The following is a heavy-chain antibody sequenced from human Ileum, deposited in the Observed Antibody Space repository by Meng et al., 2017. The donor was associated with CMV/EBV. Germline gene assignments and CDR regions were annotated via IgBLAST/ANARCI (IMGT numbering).Heavy chain of an antibody. CDR3: ARGVAGGPFDY. Sequence: QVPLPQGGAGLLKPSETLSLTRAVYGGSLSGYYWSWIRQPPGKGLEWIGEINHSGSTNYNPSLKSRVTISVDTSKNQFFLKLSSVTAADTAVYYCARGVAGGPFDYWGQGTLVTVSS. CDR2: INHSGST. J-gene: IGHJ4*02. CDR1: GGSLSGYY. D-gene: IGHD2-15*01. V-gene: IGHV4-34*01.